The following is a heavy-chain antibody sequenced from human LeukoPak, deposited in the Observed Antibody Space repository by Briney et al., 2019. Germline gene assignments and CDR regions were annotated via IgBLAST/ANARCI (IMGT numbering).Heavy chain of an antibody. Sequence: GGSLRLSCAASGFTFSSHSMIWVRQAPGRGLEWVSSISTSSAHIYYADSVKARFTMSRENAKNSLYLQMDSLRAEDTAVYYCARDQGSDWSLPFDYWGQGTLVTVSS. D-gene: IGHD6-19*01. V-gene: IGHV3-21*01. CDR1: GFTFSSHS. CDR3: ARDQGSDWSLPFDY. CDR2: ISTSSAHI. J-gene: IGHJ4*02.